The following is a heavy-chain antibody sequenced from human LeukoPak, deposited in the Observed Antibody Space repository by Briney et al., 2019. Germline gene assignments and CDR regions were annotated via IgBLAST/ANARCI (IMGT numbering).Heavy chain of an antibody. V-gene: IGHV4-39*01. CDR2: IYYSGTT. D-gene: IGHD6-13*01. CDR1: GGSISSSSYY. Sequence: SETLSLTCTVSGGSISSSSYYWGWIRQPPGKGLEWIGSIYYSGTTNYNPPLKSRVTISVETSKNQFSLKLRSVTAADTAVYYCARHIPGNPYFDYWGQGTLVTVSS. J-gene: IGHJ4*02. CDR3: ARHIPGNPYFDY.